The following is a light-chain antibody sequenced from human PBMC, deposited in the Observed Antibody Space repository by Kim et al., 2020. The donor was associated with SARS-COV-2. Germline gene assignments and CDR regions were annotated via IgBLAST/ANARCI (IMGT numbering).Light chain of an antibody. J-gene: IGLJ2*01. Sequence: AVGQTVRITCQGDSLRSYYATWYQQKPGQAPIVVIYGKNNRPSGIPDRFSGSSSGDTASLTITGTQAGDEADYYCNSRGSNDNVLFGGGTKLTVL. CDR3: NSRGSNDNVL. V-gene: IGLV3-19*01. CDR2: GKN. CDR1: SLRSYY.